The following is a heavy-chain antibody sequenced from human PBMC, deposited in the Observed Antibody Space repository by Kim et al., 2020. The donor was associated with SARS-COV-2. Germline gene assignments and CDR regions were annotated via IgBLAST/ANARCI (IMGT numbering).Heavy chain of an antibody. V-gene: IGHV4-34*01. Sequence: SETLSLTCAVYGGSFSGYYWSWIRQPPGKGLEWIGEINHSGSTNYNPSLKSRVTISVDTSKNQFSLKLSSVTAADTAVYYCARGPPLIRDVVVVAAKGDGPRHFDYWGQGTLVTVSS. CDR3: ARGPPLIRDVVVVAAKGDGPRHFDY. CDR1: GGSFSGYY. CDR2: INHSGST. J-gene: IGHJ4*02. D-gene: IGHD2-15*01.